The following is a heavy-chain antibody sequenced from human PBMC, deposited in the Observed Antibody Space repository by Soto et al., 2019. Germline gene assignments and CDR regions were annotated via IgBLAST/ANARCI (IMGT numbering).Heavy chain of an antibody. D-gene: IGHD3-22*01. V-gene: IGHV4-30-4*01. CDR2: IYYSGST. CDR1: GGSISSGAYY. Sequence: SEPLSVTSTVSGGSISSGAYYWSWIRQPPGKGLEWIGYIYYSGSTYYNPSLKSRVTISVDTSKNQFSLKLSSVTAADPALYYCAREKYYDYISVSFANAFAIWGNWTMATVS. J-gene: IGHJ3*02. CDR3: AREKYYDYISVSFANAFAI.